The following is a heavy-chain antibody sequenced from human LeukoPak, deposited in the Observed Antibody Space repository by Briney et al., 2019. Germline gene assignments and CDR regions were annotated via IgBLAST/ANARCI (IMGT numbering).Heavy chain of an antibody. J-gene: IGHJ3*02. CDR3: ARYTQHYGFDI. CDR1: GYTSSSPD. V-gene: IGHV1-8*01. CDR2: MNPRDNT. Sequence: ASVKVSCKASGYTSSSPDINWVRQATGRGLEWLGWMNPRDNTGYAQKFQGRVTLTRDKSINTAYMELSSLRSEDTAVYYCARYTQHYGFDIWGQGTMVTVSA. D-gene: IGHD3-3*02.